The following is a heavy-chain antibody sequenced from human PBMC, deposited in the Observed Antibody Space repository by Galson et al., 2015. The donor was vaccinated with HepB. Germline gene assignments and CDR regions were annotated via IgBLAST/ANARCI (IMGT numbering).Heavy chain of an antibody. CDR2: ISSSGRST. V-gene: IGHV3-23*01. CDR1: GFTLSSYA. D-gene: IGHD1-26*01. CDR3: AKDGRGSYYGPFDI. J-gene: IGHJ3*02. Sequence: SLRLSCAASGFTLSSYAMSWVCQAPGKGLEWVSAISSSGRSTYYADSVKGRFTISRDNSKNTLYLQMNSLRAEDTAVYYCAKDGRGSYYGPFDIWGQGTMVTVSS.